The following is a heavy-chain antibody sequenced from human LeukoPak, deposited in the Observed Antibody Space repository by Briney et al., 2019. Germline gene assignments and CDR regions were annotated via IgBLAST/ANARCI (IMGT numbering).Heavy chain of an antibody. Sequence: GGSLRLSCTASGFPVSSKHVSWVRGPTGRGREWVSVLYSGGATFYADSVKGRFTISRHTSKNPLYLQMNDLRADDTAVYYCTKLKGWYGEGFFDYWGQGTLVTVSS. CDR1: GFPVSSKH. J-gene: IGHJ4*02. CDR2: LYSGGAT. D-gene: IGHD6-19*01. V-gene: IGHV3-53*01. CDR3: TKLKGWYGEGFFDY.